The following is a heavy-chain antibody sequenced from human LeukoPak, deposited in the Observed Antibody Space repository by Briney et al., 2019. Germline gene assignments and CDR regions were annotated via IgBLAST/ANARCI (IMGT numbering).Heavy chain of an antibody. CDR2: IYSGGST. CDR1: GFTVSSNY. J-gene: IGHJ4*02. CDR3: ARAPSYSSGWS. D-gene: IGHD6-19*01. Sequence: GGSLRLSCAASGFTVSSNYMSWVRQAPGKGLEWVSVIYSGGSTYCADSVKGRFTISRDNSKNTLYLQMNSLRAEDTAVYYCARAPSYSSGWSWGQGTLVTVSS. V-gene: IGHV3-66*02.